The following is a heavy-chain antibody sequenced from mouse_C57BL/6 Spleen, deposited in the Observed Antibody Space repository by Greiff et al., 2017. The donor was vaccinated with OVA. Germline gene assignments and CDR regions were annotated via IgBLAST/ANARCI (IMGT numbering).Heavy chain of an antibody. D-gene: IGHD1-1*01. Sequence: QVQLKESGAELARPGASVKLSCKASGYTFTSYGISWVKQRTGQGLEWIGEIYPRSGNTYYNEKFKGKATLTADKSSSTAYMELRSLTSEDSAVYFCASGGITTVVATDYFDYWGQGTTLTVSS. CDR2: IYPRSGNT. J-gene: IGHJ2*01. V-gene: IGHV1-81*01. CDR1: GYTFTSYG. CDR3: ASGGITTVVATDYFDY.